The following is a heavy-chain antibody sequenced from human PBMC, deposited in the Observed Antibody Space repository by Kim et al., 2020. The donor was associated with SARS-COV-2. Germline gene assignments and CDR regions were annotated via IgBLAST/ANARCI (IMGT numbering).Heavy chain of an antibody. CDR1: GGSISSYY. J-gene: IGHJ5*02. CDR3: ARRGYGSGRGLKYNWFDP. V-gene: IGHV4-59*13. D-gene: IGHD3-10*01. Sequence: SETLSLTCTVSGGSISSYYWSWIRQPPGKGLEWIGYIYYSGSTNYNPSLKSRVAISVDTSKNQFSLKLSSVTAADTAVYYCARRGYGSGRGLKYNWFDPWGQGTLVTVSS. CDR2: IYYSGST.